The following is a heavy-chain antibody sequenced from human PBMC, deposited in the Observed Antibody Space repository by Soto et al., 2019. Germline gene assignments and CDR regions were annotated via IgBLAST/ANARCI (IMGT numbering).Heavy chain of an antibody. V-gene: IGHV4-30-4*01. CDR1: GGSISSGDYY. CDR3: AREVVAIDDYYYYYGMDG. CDR2: IYYSGST. Sequence: SETLSLTCTVSGGSISSGDYYWSWIRQPPGKGLEWIGYIYYSGSTYYNPSLKSRVTISVDTSKNQFSLKLSSVTAADTAVYYCAREVVAIDDYYYYYGMDGWGQGTTVTVAS. J-gene: IGHJ6*02. D-gene: IGHD5-12*01.